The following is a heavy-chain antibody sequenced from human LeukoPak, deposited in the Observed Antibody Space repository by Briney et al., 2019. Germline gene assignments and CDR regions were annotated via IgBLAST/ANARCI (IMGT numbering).Heavy chain of an antibody. CDR2: ISGSGGGT. CDR3: ARSLSDLDY. CDR1: GFIFYSYA. Sequence: QSGGSLRLSCAASGFIFYSYAMSWVRQAPGKGLEWVSAISGSGGGTYYADSVKGRFTISRDNPKNTLYLQMNSLRAEDTALYYCARSLSDLDYWGQGTLVTVSS. V-gene: IGHV3-23*01. D-gene: IGHD3-3*02. J-gene: IGHJ4*02.